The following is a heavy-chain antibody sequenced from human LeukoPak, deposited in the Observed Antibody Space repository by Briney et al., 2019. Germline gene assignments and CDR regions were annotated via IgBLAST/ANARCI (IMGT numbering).Heavy chain of an antibody. D-gene: IGHD6-19*01. J-gene: IGHJ4*02. CDR1: GYTFTGYY. CDR3: ARDIPAVAGPPA. Sequence: ASVKVSCKASGYTFTGYYMHWVRQAPGQGLEWMGWINPNSGGTNYAQKFQGRVTMTRDTSISTAYMELSRLRSDDTAVYYCARDIPAVAGPPAWGQGTLVTVSS. V-gene: IGHV1-2*02. CDR2: INPNSGGT.